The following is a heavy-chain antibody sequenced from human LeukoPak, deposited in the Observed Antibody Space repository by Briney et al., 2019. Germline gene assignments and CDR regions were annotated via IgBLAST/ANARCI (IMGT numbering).Heavy chain of an antibody. J-gene: IGHJ3*01. CDR1: GFTFSRYT. CDR3: AKNRGTDNVWTFDL. D-gene: IGHD3-16*01. Sequence: AGSLRLSCVASGFTFSRYTINWIRQAPGRGLEWVSAISGGDTRYYADSVWGRFTVTRDNAKNIVYLQMGNLRPEDTAIYFCAKNRGTDNVWTFDLWGRGTMVTVSS. CDR2: ISGGDTR. V-gene: IGHV3-23*01.